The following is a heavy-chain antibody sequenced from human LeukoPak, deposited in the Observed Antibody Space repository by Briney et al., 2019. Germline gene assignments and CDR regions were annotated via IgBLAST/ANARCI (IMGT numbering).Heavy chain of an antibody. CDR1: GGSIRTSTYY. CDR2: LFYSGST. CDR3: ARPATVTTSLGYFVL. V-gene: IGHV4-39*01. Sequence: PSETLSLTCTISGGSIRTSTYYWGGIRQPPGKGLEWIGSLFYSGSTYYNPSLKSRATISVDTSKNQFSLILSSATAADTAVYYCARPATVTTSLGYFVLW. D-gene: IGHD4-17*01. J-gene: IGHJ2*01.